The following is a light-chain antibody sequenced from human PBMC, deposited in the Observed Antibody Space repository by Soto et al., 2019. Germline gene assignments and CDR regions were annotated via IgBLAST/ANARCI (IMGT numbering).Light chain of an antibody. V-gene: IGKV1-16*02. Sequence: DIQMTQSPSSLSAFVGDRVTITCRASQGISNHLAWFQQKPGKAPKSLIHSASSLQSGVLSKFSGSGSGTDFTLTISSLQPEDFATYYCQQYHTYPITFGQGTRLEIK. CDR2: SAS. CDR1: QGISNH. CDR3: QQYHTYPIT. J-gene: IGKJ5*01.